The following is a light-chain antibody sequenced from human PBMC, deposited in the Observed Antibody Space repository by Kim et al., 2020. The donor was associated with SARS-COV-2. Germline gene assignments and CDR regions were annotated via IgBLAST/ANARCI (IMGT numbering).Light chain of an antibody. J-gene: IGKJ1*01. Sequence: WSPGERATLSCRASQNVNSNYLNWYQQKPGQAPRLLIYGTSRRATGIPDSFNGSGSGTDFTLTISRLEPEDFTVYYCQQSGRSPQTFGQGTKVEI. CDR3: QQSGRSPQT. CDR1: QNVNSNY. CDR2: GTS. V-gene: IGKV3-20*01.